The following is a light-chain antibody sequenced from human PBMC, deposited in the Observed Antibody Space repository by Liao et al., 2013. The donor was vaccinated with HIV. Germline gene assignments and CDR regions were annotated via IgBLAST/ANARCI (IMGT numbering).Light chain of an antibody. Sequence: SYVLTQPPSVSVAPGHTARITCAGDNIGGESVHWYQQKPGQAPVLVISYDSDRPSGIPERFSGSNSGNTATLTILRVEAGDEADYYCQVSYSSSDNWVFGGGTKLTVL. V-gene: IGLV3-21*04. CDR1: NIGGES. CDR2: YDS. CDR3: QVSYSSSDNWV. J-gene: IGLJ3*02.